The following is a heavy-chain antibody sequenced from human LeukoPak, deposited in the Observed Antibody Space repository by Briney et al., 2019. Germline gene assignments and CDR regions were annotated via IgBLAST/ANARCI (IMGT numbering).Heavy chain of an antibody. Sequence: SETLSLTCAVYGGSFSGYYWSWFRQPPGKGLAWIGEINHSGSTNYNPSLKSRVTISVDTSKNQFSLKLSSVTAADTAVYYCARGIRTPRYYYYYGMDVWGQGTTVTVSS. V-gene: IGHV4-34*01. CDR2: INHSGST. D-gene: IGHD1-14*01. CDR3: ARGIRTPRYYYYYGMDV. J-gene: IGHJ6*02. CDR1: GGSFSGYY.